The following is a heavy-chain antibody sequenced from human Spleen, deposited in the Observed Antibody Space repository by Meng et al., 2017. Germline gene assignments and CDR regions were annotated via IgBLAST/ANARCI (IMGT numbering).Heavy chain of an antibody. CDR3: AREMDHGDYRVVDF. D-gene: IGHD4-17*01. CDR1: GFTFSMYD. J-gene: IGHJ4*02. Sequence: QGQLVESGGDVVQPGRCLRLSFAVSGFTFSMYDMHWLLQSPVKGLEWVGVMSYDGRKRIYADPVKGRFTISRDNSKSTLYLQMNSLRDEDTATYYCAREMDHGDYRVVDFWGQGTLVTVSS. V-gene: IGHV3-30*04. CDR2: MSYDGRKR.